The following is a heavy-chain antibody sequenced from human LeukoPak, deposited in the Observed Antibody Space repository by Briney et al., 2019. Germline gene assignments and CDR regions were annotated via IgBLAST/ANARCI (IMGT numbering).Heavy chain of an antibody. V-gene: IGHV3-30*02. CDR1: AFTFSTYG. Sequence: GGSLRLSCAASAFTFSTYGMHWVRQAPGKGLEWVAFIRYDGVNKYYADSVKGRFTISRDNAKNSLYLQMNSLRDEDTAVYYCARGGSGYSYGKIDSWGQGILVTVSS. D-gene: IGHD5-18*01. CDR3: ARGGSGYSYGKIDS. J-gene: IGHJ4*02. CDR2: IRYDGVNK.